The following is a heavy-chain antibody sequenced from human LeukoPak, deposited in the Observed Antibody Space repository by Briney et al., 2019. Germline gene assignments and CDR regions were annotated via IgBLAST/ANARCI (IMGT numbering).Heavy chain of an antibody. J-gene: IGHJ3*02. CDR3: ARGYCSSTSCPVGAFDI. V-gene: IGHV1-69*13. Sequence: SVKVSCKASGGTLSSYAISWVRQAPGQGLEWMGGIIPIFGTANYAQKFQGRVTITADESTSTAYMELSSLRSEDTAVYYCARGYCSSTSCPVGAFDIWGQGTMVTVSS. D-gene: IGHD2-2*01. CDR2: IIPIFGTA. CDR1: GGTLSSYA.